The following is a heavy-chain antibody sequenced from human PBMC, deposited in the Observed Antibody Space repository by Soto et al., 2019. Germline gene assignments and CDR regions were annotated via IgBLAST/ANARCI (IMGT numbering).Heavy chain of an antibody. CDR3: ARDHYDDYGDYFDY. Sequence: QVQLQESGPGLVKPSQTLSLTCTVSGGSISSGGYYWSWIRQHPGKGLEWIGYIYYSGSTYYNPSLTSRVTISVDTSKNQFPLKLSSVTAADTAVDYCARDHYDDYGDYFDYWGQGTLVTVSS. CDR2: IYYSGST. V-gene: IGHV4-31*03. J-gene: IGHJ4*02. CDR1: GGSISSGGYY. D-gene: IGHD4-17*01.